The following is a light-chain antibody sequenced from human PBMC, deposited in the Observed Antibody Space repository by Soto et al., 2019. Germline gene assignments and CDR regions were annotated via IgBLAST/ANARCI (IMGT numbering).Light chain of an antibody. Sequence: EIVLTQSPGTLSLSPGERATFSCRASQSVSSNYLAWYQQKPGQAPRLLIYGAFKRATGIPDRFSGSGSGTDFTLTISRLETEDFAVYYCQQYGSSPWTFGQGTKVDIK. CDR1: QSVSSNY. CDR3: QQYGSSPWT. J-gene: IGKJ1*01. CDR2: GAF. V-gene: IGKV3-20*01.